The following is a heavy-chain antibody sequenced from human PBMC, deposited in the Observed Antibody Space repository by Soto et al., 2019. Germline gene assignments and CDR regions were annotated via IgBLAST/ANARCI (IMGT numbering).Heavy chain of an antibody. CDR2: VHHSWGS. J-gene: IGHJ6*02. V-gene: IGHV4-59*08. CDR3: ARQGFGPLHGLVDV. Sequence: QVQLQESGPGLVKPSETMSLSCTVSGGSISSYYWSWFRQSPGKRMEWIGYVHHSWGSSYNPSLRRRVAISLDPPESQFSLKVTSVTATDAAVYYCARQGFGPLHGLVDVWGQGTTVTVSS. D-gene: IGHD3-10*01. CDR1: GGSISSYY.